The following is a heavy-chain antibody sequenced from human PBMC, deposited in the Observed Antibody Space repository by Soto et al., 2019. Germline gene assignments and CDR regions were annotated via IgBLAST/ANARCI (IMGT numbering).Heavy chain of an antibody. J-gene: IGHJ3*02. CDR1: GFTFSSYW. CDR3: ARCEKDYGDFGLNAFDI. Sequence: EVQLVESGGGLVQPGGSLRLSCAASGFTFSSYWMSWVRQAPGKGLEWVANIKQDGSEKYYVDSVKGRFTISRDNAKNYLYLQMNSMRAADTDVYYWARCEKDYGDFGLNAFDIWGQGTMVTVSS. V-gene: IGHV3-7*01. D-gene: IGHD4-17*01. CDR2: IKQDGSEK.